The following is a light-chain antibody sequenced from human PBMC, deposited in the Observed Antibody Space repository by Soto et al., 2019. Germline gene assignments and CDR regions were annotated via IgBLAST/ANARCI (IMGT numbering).Light chain of an antibody. CDR2: GAS. CDR1: QSVSSG. Sequence: EIVLTQSPGTLSLSPGERATLSCRASQSVSSGFLAWYQQKPGQAPRLLISGASTRATGIPARFSGSGSGTEFTLTISSLQSEDFAVYYCQQYNNWPRTFGQGTKVDIK. V-gene: IGKV3-15*01. J-gene: IGKJ1*01. CDR3: QQYNNWPRT.